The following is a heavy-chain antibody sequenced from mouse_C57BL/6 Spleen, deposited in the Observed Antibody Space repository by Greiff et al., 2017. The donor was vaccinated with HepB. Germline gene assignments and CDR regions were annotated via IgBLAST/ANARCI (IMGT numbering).Heavy chain of an antibody. CDR3: ARRDGYSPYYFDY. V-gene: IGHV1-50*01. D-gene: IGHD2-3*01. Sequence: QVQLQHPGAELVKPGASVKLSCKASGYTFTSYWMQWVKQRPGQGLEWIGEIDPSDSYTNYNQKFKGKATLNVDKSSITAYMQLSSLTSEDSAVYYCARRDGYSPYYFDYWGQGTTLTVSS. CDR1: GYTFTSYW. J-gene: IGHJ2*01. CDR2: IDPSDSYT.